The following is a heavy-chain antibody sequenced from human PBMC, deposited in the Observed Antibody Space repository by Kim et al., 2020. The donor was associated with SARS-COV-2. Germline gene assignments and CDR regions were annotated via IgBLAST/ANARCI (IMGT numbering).Heavy chain of an antibody. D-gene: IGHD2-15*01. J-gene: IGHJ6*02. CDR2: ISGSGGST. CDR3: LKGADEDIVVVVAATLSYYYGMDV. CDR1: GFTFSSYA. V-gene: IGHV3-23*01. Sequence: GWSLRLSCAASGFTFSSYAMSWVRQAPGKGLEWVSAISGSGGSTYYADSVKGRFTISRDNSKNTLYLQMNSLRAEDTAVYYCLKGADEDIVVVVAATLSYYYGMDVWGQGTTVTVSS.